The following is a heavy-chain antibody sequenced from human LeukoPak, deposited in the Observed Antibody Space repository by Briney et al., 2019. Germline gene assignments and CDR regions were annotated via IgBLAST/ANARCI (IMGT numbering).Heavy chain of an antibody. J-gene: IGHJ4*02. D-gene: IGHD6-13*01. CDR3: ASPSIAAALDY. CDR1: GFIVSSNY. CDR2: IYSGGST. Sequence: PGGSLRLSCAASGFIVSSNYMSWVRQAPGKGLEWVSVIYSGGSTYYADSVKGRFTISRDNSKNTLYLQMNSLRAEDTAVYYCASPSIAAALDYWGQGTLVTVSS. V-gene: IGHV3-66*02.